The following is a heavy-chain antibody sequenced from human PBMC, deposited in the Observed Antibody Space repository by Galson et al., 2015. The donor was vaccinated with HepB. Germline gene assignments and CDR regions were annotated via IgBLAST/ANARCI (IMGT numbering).Heavy chain of an antibody. Sequence: SLRLSCAASGFTFSSYAMHWVRQAPGKGLEWVAVISYDGSNKYYADSVKGRFTISRDNSKNTLYLQMNSLRAEDTAVYYCARDRGSFSAESGVFDYWGQGTLVTVSS. V-gene: IGHV3-30*14. CDR3: ARDRGSFSAESGVFDY. J-gene: IGHJ4*02. CDR1: GFTFSSYA. CDR2: ISYDGSNK. D-gene: IGHD1-26*01.